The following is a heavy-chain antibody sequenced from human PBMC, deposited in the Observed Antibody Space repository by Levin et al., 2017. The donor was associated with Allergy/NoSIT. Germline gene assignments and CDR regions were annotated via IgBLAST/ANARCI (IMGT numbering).Heavy chain of an antibody. J-gene: IGHJ3*02. D-gene: IGHD4-17*01. V-gene: IGHV3-33*01. Sequence: GGSLRLSCAASGFTFSSYGMHWVRQAPGKGLEWVAVIWYDGSNKYYADSVKGRFTISRDNSKNTLYLQMNSLRAEDTAVYYCAREVGLPRPTVTKLYDAFDIWGQGTMVTVSS. CDR2: IWYDGSNK. CDR3: AREVGLPRPTVTKLYDAFDI. CDR1: GFTFSSYG.